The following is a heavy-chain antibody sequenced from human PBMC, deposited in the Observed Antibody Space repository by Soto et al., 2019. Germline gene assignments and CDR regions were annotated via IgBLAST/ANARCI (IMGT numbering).Heavy chain of an antibody. D-gene: IGHD3-22*01. CDR2: ISSSGTYT. CDR1: GFTFSDYY. J-gene: IGHJ4*02. V-gene: IGHV3-11*06. Sequence: RLSCAASGFTFSDYYMSWIRQSPGKGLEWVSYISSSGTYTNFADSVKGRFTLSRDNANNSLSLQMNSLRPEDTAIYYCARDPIGAINQYYFDSWGQGTLVTV. CDR3: ARDPIGAINQYYFDS.